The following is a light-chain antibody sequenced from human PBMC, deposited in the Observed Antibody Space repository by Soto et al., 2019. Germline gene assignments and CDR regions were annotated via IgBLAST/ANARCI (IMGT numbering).Light chain of an antibody. J-gene: IGKJ5*01. CDR2: AAS. CDR1: QGISSY. CDR3: QLLNSYPSIT. V-gene: IGKV1-9*01. Sequence: DIQLTQSPSFLSASVGDRVTITCRASQGISSYLAWYQQKPGKAPKLLIYAASTLQSGVPSRFSGSGSGTEFTLTIISLQPEDFATYYCQLLNSYPSITFGQGTRLEIK.